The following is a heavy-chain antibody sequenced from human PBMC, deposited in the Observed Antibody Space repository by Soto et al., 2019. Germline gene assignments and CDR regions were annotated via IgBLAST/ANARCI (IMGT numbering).Heavy chain of an antibody. CDR2: ISSSGSTI. Sequence: GGSLRLSCAASGFTFSDYYMSWIRQAPGKGLERVSYISSSGSTIYYADSVKGRFTISRDNAKNSLYLQMNSLRAEDTAVYYCAREAVGASRVKTYYYYGMDVWGQGTTVTVSS. D-gene: IGHD2-15*01. CDR1: GFTFSDYY. V-gene: IGHV3-11*01. J-gene: IGHJ6*02. CDR3: AREAVGASRVKTYYYYGMDV.